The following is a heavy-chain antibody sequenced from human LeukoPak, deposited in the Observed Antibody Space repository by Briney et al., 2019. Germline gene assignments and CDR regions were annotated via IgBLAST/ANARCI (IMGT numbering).Heavy chain of an antibody. CDR2: INSDGINT. V-gene: IGHV3-74*01. CDR1: GFTFSNYW. Sequence: GGSLRLSCAASGFTFSNYWMHWVRQAPGKGLVWVSRINSDGINTSYADSVKGRFTISRDNAKNSLYLQMNSLRAEDTAVYYCAIIYLIVGATTFDYWGQGTLVTVSS. D-gene: IGHD1-26*01. J-gene: IGHJ4*02. CDR3: AIIYLIVGATTFDY.